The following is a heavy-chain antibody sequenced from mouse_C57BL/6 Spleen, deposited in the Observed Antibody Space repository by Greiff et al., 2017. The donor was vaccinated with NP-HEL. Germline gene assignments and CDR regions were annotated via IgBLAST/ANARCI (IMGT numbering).Heavy chain of an antibody. D-gene: IGHD2-5*01. J-gene: IGHJ4*01. V-gene: IGHV14-4*01. CDR2: IDPENGDT. CDR3: TTKYYSKH. Sequence: EVQLQQSGAELVRPGASVKLSCTASGFNIKDDYMHWVQQRPEQGLEWIGWIDPENGDTEYASKFQGKATITADTSSNTAYLQLSSLTSEDTAVYYCTTKYYSKHWGQGTSVTVSS. CDR1: GFNIKDDY.